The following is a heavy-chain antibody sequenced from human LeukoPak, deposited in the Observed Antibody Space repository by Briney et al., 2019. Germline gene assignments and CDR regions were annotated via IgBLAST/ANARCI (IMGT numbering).Heavy chain of an antibody. CDR1: GFAFRNYY. Sequence: GGSLRLSCAASGFAFRNYYMDWIRQAPGKGLEWVAYISNSGTIIYYAESVKGRFTISRDNAKNSLYLQMNSLRAEETALYCARDLAMAGRDLDYWGQGTLVTVSS. J-gene: IGHJ4*02. CDR3: ARDLAMAGRDLDY. CDR2: ISNSGTII. V-gene: IGHV3-11*01. D-gene: IGHD6-19*01.